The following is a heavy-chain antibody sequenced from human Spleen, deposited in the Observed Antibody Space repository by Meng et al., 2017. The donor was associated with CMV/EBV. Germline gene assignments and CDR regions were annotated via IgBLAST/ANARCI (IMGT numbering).Heavy chain of an antibody. D-gene: IGHD2-2*01. CDR3: ARVYCSSTSCPPDY. Sequence: SETLSLTCSVSGYSLSRAYYWGWVRHPPGKGLEWIGYIYYSGSTNYNPSLKSRVTISVDTSKNQFSLKLSSVTAADTAVYYCARVYCSSTSCPPDYWGQGTLVTVSS. V-gene: IGHV4-61*01. CDR1: GYSLSRAYY. J-gene: IGHJ4*02. CDR2: IYYSGST.